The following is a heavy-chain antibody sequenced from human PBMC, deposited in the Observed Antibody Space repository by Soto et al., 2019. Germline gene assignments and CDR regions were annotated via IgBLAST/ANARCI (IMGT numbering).Heavy chain of an antibody. CDR1: GVSVSDYY. CDR2: INHSGST. J-gene: IGHJ4*02. D-gene: IGHD6-6*01. CDR3: ARTSRFDY. Sequence: QILLQQWGAGLVKPSETLSLTCAVYGVSVSDYYWSWIRQPPGKGLEWIGEINHSGSTNYNPSLKSRVTISVDTSKNQFSLKLSSVTAADTAVYYCARTSRFDYWGQGTLVTVSS. V-gene: IGHV4-34*01.